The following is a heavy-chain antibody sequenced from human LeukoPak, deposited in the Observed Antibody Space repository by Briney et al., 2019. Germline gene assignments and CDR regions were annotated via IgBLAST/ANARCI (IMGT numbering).Heavy chain of an antibody. V-gene: IGHV4-4*07. CDR1: GGSISSYS. D-gene: IGHD2-2*02. CDR3: ARIHCSSTSCYTGNWFDP. CDR2: IYTSGST. Sequence: PSETLSLTCTVPGGSISSYSWSWIPQPPRKGLEWIGRIYTSGSTNYNPTLKSRVAMSEDTSKNQLSLKLSSVTAADTAVYYCARIHCSSTSCYTGNWFDPWGQGTLVTVSS. J-gene: IGHJ5*02.